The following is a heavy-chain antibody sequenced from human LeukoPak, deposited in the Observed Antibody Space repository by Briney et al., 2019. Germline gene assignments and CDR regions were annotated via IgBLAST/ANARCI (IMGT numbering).Heavy chain of an antibody. CDR3: ARLRGNYFPDY. Sequence: SETLSLTCTVSGGSINNYYWTWIRPPPGKGREWIGYIYYSGSTNYDPSLKCRVTISIDTSRNQVSLKLSSVTAADTAVYYCARLRGNYFPDYWGQGTLVTVSS. CDR2: IYYSGST. J-gene: IGHJ4*02. D-gene: IGHD4-11*01. CDR1: GGSINNYY. V-gene: IGHV4-59*01.